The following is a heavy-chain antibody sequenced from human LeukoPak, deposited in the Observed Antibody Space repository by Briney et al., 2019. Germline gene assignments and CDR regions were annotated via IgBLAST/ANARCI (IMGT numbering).Heavy chain of an antibody. CDR3: ARVRMGDDFNPFDY. J-gene: IGHJ4*02. CDR2: INSYGRET. CDR1: GFTLSSFW. V-gene: IGHV3-74*03. D-gene: IGHD3-16*01. Sequence: GGSLRLSCAASGFTLSSFWIYWVRHAPGKGLVCVSRINSYGRETMYADSVKGRFTIPRDNAKNTLYLEMNPLRAEDTAVYYCARVRMGDDFNPFDYWGQGTLVTVSS.